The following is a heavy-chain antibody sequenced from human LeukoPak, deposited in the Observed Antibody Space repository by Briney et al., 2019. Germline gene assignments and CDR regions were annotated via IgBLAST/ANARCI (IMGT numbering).Heavy chain of an antibody. J-gene: IGHJ4*02. V-gene: IGHV1-2*04. CDR2: INPNSGGT. CDR1: GYTFTVYY. Sequence: ASVKVSCKASGYTFTVYYMHWVRQAPGQGLEWMGWINPNSGGTNYAQKFQGWVTMTRDTSISTAYMELSRLRSDDTAVYYCARWGFLEWSFDYWGQGTLVTVSS. CDR3: ARWGFLEWSFDY. D-gene: IGHD3-3*01.